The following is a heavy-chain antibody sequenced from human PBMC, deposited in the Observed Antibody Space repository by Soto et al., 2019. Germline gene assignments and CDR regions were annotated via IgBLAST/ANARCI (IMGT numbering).Heavy chain of an antibody. CDR3: ARTVGIKFWSGYDY. CDR1: GGSFSGYY. Sequence: SETLSLTCAVYGGSFSGYYWSWIRQPPGKGLEWIGEINHSGSTNYNPSLKSRVTISVDTSKNQFSLKLSSVTAADTAVYYCARTVGIKFWSGYDYWGQGTLVTVSS. J-gene: IGHJ4*02. V-gene: IGHV4-34*01. CDR2: INHSGST. D-gene: IGHD3-3*01.